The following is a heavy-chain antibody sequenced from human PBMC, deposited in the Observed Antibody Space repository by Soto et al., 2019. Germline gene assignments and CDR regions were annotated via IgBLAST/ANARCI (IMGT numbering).Heavy chain of an antibody. Sequence: EVHLVDSGGGLVKPGGSLTLSCAASGFTFANAWMSWVRQAPGKGLEWVGRIKSKTDGEATDYAAPVKGRFTISRDDSKNTMFLQMNSLQIEDTAVYYCTLHVVVVTSIHNYFNYWGQGTLVTVSS. D-gene: IGHD2-21*02. J-gene: IGHJ4*02. CDR2: IKSKTDGEAT. CDR3: TLHVVVVTSIHNYFNY. CDR1: GFTFANAW. V-gene: IGHV3-15*01.